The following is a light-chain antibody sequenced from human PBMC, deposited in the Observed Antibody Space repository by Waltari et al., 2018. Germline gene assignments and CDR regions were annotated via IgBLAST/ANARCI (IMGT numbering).Light chain of an antibody. CDR2: AVS. CDR1: ASDVGGYNY. CDR3: SSYSSSSSLV. Sequence: QSALTPPASASGSPGQSITISCTGTASDVGGYNYVPWFQQHPGKAPKLMIYAVSPRPSGVSYRFSGSKSGNTASLTISGLQAADEADYYCSSYSSSSSLVFGGGTRLTVL. J-gene: IGLJ2*01. V-gene: IGLV2-14*03.